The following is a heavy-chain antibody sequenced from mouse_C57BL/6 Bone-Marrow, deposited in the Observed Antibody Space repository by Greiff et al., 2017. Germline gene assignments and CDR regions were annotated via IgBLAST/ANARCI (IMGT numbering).Heavy chain of an antibody. CDR3: ARGDYGIAWFAY. D-gene: IGHD1-1*01. J-gene: IGHJ3*01. CDR2: ISSGSSTI. CDR1: GFTFSDYG. Sequence: EVKLVESGGGLVKPGGSLKLSCAASGFTFSDYGMHWVRQAPEKGLEWVAYISSGSSTIYYADTVKGRFTISRDNAKNTLFLQMTSLSSEDTAMYYCARGDYGIAWFAYWGQGTLVTVSA. V-gene: IGHV5-17*01.